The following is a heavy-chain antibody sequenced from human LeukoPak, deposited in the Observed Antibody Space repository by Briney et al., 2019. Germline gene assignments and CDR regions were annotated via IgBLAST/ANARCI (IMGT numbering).Heavy chain of an antibody. D-gene: IGHD3-10*01. J-gene: IGHJ4*02. CDR3: ARVLRPMASQYYFDY. CDR1: GASINTYY. Sequence: PSETLSLTCTVSGASINTYYWSWIRQPPGKGPEWIGYIYYSGTTSYNPSLKTRVTISIDTSKNQFSLKLSSVTAADTAVYYCARVLRPMASQYYFDYWGQGTLVTVSS. V-gene: IGHV4-59*01. CDR2: IYYSGTT.